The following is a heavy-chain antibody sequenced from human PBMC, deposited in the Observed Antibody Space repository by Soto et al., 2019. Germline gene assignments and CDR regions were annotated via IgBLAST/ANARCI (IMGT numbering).Heavy chain of an antibody. V-gene: IGHV4-59*01. CDR2: IYYSGST. CDR3: ARRYGKNAFDI. CDR1: GGPISSYY. D-gene: IGHD5-18*01. Sequence: QVQLQESGPGLVKPSETLSLTCTVSGGPISSYYWSWIRQPPGKGLEWIGYIYYSGSTNYNPSLKSRVTISVDTSKNQFSLKLSSVTAADTAVYYCARRYGKNAFDIWGQGTMVTVSS. J-gene: IGHJ3*02.